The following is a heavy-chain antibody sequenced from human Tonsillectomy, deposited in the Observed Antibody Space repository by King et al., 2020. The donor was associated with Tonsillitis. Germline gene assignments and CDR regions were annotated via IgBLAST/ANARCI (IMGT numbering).Heavy chain of an antibody. V-gene: IGHV1-18*01. Sequence: QLVQSGTEVKKPGASVRVSCTASGFSFSNYGFNWVRQAPGQGLEWMGWISAYNGNTNYVLNLEDRVTMTTDTSTMTAYMELRNLRSDDTAVYYCARDLFDFWSAFYTSRGAFDIWGQGTLVMVSS. D-gene: IGHD3-3*01. J-gene: IGHJ3*02. CDR1: GFSFSNYG. CDR2: ISAYNGNT. CDR3: ARDLFDFWSAFYTSRGAFDI.